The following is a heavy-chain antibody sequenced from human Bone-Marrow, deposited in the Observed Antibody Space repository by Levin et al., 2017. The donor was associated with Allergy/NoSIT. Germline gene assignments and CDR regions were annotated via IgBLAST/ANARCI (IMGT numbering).Heavy chain of an antibody. D-gene: IGHD3-10*01. CDR2: ISGSGGST. V-gene: IGHV3-23*01. J-gene: IGHJ4*02. Sequence: GGSLRLSCAASGFTFSSYAMSWVRQAPGKGLEWVSAISGSGGSTYYADSVKGRFTISRDNSKNTLYLQMNSLRAEDTAVYYCAKGGEEGSGSYCGYWGQGTLVTVSS. CDR1: GFTFSSYA. CDR3: AKGGEEGSGSYCGY.